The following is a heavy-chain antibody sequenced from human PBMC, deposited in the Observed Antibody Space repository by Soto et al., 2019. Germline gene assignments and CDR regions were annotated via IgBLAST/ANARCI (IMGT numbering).Heavy chain of an antibody. CDR2: IWYDGSNK. V-gene: IGHV3-33*01. D-gene: IGHD6-13*01. CDR1: GFTFSSYG. CDR3: ARDWNIAAAGMGFGRY. Sequence: QVQLVESGGGVVQPGRSLRLSCAASGFTFSSYGMHWVRQAPGKGLEWVAVIWYDGSNKYYADSVKGRFTISRDNSKNTLYLQMNSLRAEDTAVYYCARDWNIAAAGMGFGRYWGQGTLVNVSS. J-gene: IGHJ4*02.